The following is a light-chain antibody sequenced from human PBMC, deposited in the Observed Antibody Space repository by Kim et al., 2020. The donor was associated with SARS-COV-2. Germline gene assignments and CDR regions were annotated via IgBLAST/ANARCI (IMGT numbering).Light chain of an antibody. J-gene: IGLJ2*01. CDR2: QDG. Sequence: SYELTQPPSVSVSPGQTASITCSGDKLGDRYANWYRQKPGQSPVVVIYQDGHRPSGIPERFSGSSSGNTATLTISGTQAMDEADYYCQVWDSSVVVFGGGTQLTVL. V-gene: IGLV3-1*01. CDR3: QVWDSSVVV. CDR1: KLGDRY.